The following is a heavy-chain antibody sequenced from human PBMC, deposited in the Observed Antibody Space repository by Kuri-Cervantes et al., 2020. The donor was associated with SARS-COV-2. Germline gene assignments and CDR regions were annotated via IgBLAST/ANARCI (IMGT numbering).Heavy chain of an antibody. CDR2: IIPIFGTA. D-gene: IGHD1-14*01. Sequence: SAKVSCKASGGTFSSYAISWVRQAPGQGLEWMGGIIPIFGTANYAQKFQGRVTITADESTSTAYMELSSLRSEDTAVYYCARAGYYRGMSWFDPWGQGNLVTVSS. CDR3: ARAGYYRGMSWFDP. V-gene: IGHV1-69*13. CDR1: GGTFSSYA. J-gene: IGHJ5*02.